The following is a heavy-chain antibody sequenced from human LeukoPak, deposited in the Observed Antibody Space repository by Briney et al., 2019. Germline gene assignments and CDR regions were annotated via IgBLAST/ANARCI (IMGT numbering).Heavy chain of an antibody. D-gene: IGHD6-13*01. V-gene: IGHV3-20*04. CDR3: AKDILPIAAAGTVTWGYYYGMDV. CDR1: GFTFDDYG. Sequence: PGGSLRLSCAASGFTFDDYGMSWVRQAPGKGLEWVSGINWNGGSTGYADSVKGRFTTSRDNAKNSLYLQMNSLRAEDTALYYCAKDILPIAAAGTVTWGYYYGMDVWGQGTTVTVSS. J-gene: IGHJ6*02. CDR2: INWNGGST.